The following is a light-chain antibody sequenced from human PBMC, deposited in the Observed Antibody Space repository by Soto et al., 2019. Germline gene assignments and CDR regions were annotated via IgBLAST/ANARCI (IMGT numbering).Light chain of an antibody. V-gene: IGKV1-5*03. CDR1: QSISNW. Sequence: DIQMTQSPSTLSASVGDRVTITCRASQSISNWLAWYQQKPGKAPKLLIYKASSLESGVPSRFSGSGSGTKFTLTIRSMQTGDFANYYCQQYNSYPWTFGQGTKVDIK. CDR3: QQYNSYPWT. J-gene: IGKJ1*01. CDR2: KAS.